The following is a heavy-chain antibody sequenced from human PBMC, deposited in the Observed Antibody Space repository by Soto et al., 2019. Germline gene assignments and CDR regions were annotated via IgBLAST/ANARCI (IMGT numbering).Heavy chain of an antibody. Sequence: PSETLSLTCTVSGGSISSSSYYWGWIRQPPGKGLEWIGSIYYSGSTYYNPSLKSRVTISVDTSKNQFSLKLSSVTAADTAVYYCARRYEQWLVNWFDPWGQGTLVTVSS. CDR2: IYYSGST. CDR3: ARRYEQWLVNWFDP. CDR1: GGSISSSSYY. D-gene: IGHD6-19*01. V-gene: IGHV4-39*01. J-gene: IGHJ5*02.